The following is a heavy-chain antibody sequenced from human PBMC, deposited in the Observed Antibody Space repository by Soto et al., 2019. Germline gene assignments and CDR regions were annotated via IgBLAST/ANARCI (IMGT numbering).Heavy chain of an antibody. V-gene: IGHV1-18*01. D-gene: IGHD1-26*01. J-gene: IGHJ4*02. CDR1: GYTFTSYG. CDR2: ISAYNGNT. Sequence: QVQLVQSGAEVKKPGASVKVSCKASGYTFTSYGISWVRQAPGQGLEWMGWISAYNGNTNYAQKLQARVTMTTDTSTSTAYMELRSLRSDDTAVYSCARDRGAVGTYPTNFDYWGQGTLVTVSS. CDR3: ARDRGAVGTYPTNFDY.